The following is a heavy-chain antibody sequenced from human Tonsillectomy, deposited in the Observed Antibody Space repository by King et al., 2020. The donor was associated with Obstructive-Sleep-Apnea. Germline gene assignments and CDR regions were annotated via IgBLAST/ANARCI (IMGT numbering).Heavy chain of an antibody. J-gene: IGHJ6*02. V-gene: IGHV3-53*04. Sequence: VQLVESGGGLVQPGGSLRLSCAASGFTVSSNYMSWVRQAPGKGLEWVSVIYSGGSTYYADSVKGRFTISRHNSKNTLYLQMNSLRAEDTALYYCAAGRFGELYLHYGMDVWGQGTTVTVSS. CDR2: IYSGGST. D-gene: IGHD3-10*01. CDR1: GFTVSSNY. CDR3: AAGRFGELYLHYGMDV.